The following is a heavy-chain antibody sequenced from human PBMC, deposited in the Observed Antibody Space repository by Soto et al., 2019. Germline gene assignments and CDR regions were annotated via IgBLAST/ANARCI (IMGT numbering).Heavy chain of an antibody. J-gene: IGHJ6*02. V-gene: IGHV4-61*01. CDR1: GGSVSRGTSY. Sequence: QVQLQESGPGLVKPSETLSLTCTVSGGSVSRGTSYLTWIRQPPGKGLEWIGYIYYSGITNYNPSLKSRVTISVDTSKNQFSLKLSSVTAADTAVYYCAREGIVATISGVDVWGQGTTVTVSS. CDR3: AREGIVATISGVDV. CDR2: IYYSGIT. D-gene: IGHD5-12*01.